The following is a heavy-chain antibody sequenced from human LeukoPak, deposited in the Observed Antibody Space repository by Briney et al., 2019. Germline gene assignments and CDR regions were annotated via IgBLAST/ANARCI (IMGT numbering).Heavy chain of an antibody. Sequence: GRSLRLSCAASGFTFSRHAMHWVRQAPGKGLEWVAVIWDDGSNDYYANSVKGRFAISRDNSKNTLYLQMNSLRAEDTAVYYCVMDMDVWGQGTTVTVSS. CDR3: VMDMDV. CDR1: GFTFSRHA. J-gene: IGHJ6*02. V-gene: IGHV3-33*01. CDR2: IWDDGSND.